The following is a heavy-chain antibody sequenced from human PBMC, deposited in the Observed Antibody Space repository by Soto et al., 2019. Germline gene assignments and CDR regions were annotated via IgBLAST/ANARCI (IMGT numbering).Heavy chain of an antibody. CDR2: IYDNGIT. V-gene: IGHV4-31*03. Sequence: QVPLQESGPGLVKPSQTLSLTCNVSGGSISGGRYYWNWIRQHPGKGLEWIGNIYDNGITYYNPSLKSRAIISDDTSKNQFSLRLSSVTAADTAVYYCTRDRGFGMDVWGQGTTVTVSS. CDR1: GGSISGGRYY. CDR3: TRDRGFGMDV. J-gene: IGHJ6*02.